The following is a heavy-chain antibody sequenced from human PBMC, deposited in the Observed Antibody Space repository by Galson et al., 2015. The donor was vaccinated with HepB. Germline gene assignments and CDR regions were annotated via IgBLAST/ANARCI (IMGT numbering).Heavy chain of an antibody. Sequence: SVKVSCKASGYIFTRYGVSWVRQAPGQGLEWMGWISPYNGNRKYAQKIQDRVTMTTDTSTNTVSMELRRLRADDTAVYYCVRDLSDFEELDIRTHAFDIWGQGTMVVVSS. V-gene: IGHV1-18*01. D-gene: IGHD3-10*01. CDR1: GYIFTRYG. J-gene: IGHJ3*02. CDR3: VRDLSDFEELDIRTHAFDI. CDR2: ISPYNGNR.